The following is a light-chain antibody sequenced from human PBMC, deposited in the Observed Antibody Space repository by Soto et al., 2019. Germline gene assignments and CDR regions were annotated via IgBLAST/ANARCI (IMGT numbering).Light chain of an antibody. Sequence: QPVLTQPPSASGTPGQRVTISCSGSSSNIGSYYVYWYQQFPGTAPKLLIYRNDQRPSGVPDRFSGSKSGTSASLAISGLRSEDEADYYCAAWDDSLSGWVFGGGTKLTVL. V-gene: IGLV1-47*01. CDR3: AAWDDSLSGWV. CDR2: RND. CDR1: SSNIGSYY. J-gene: IGLJ3*02.